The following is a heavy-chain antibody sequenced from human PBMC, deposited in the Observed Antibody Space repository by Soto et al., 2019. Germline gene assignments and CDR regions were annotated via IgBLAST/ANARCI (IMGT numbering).Heavy chain of an antibody. CDR1: GGTFSSYA. V-gene: IGHV1-69*13. CDR2: IIPIFGTA. CDR3: ARDYYDSSGDQPPH. J-gene: IGHJ1*01. D-gene: IGHD3-22*01. Sequence: ASVKVSCKASGGTFSSYAISWVRQAPGQGLEWMGGIIPIFGTANYAQKFQGRVTITADESTSTAYMELSSLRSEDTAVYYCARDYYDSSGDQPPHWGQGTLVTVSS.